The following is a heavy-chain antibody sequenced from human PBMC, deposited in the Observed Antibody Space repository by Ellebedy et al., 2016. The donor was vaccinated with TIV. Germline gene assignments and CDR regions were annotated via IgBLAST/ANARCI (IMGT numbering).Heavy chain of an antibody. CDR1: GYSFTGYW. D-gene: IGHD4-17*01. CDR2: IYPADSDT. V-gene: IGHV5-51*01. J-gene: IGHJ4*02. CDR3: ARGRGVTTPGRNYFDY. Sequence: GGSLRLSXKGSGYSFTGYWIGWVRQMPGKGLEWMGVIYPADSDTRYRPSFQGQVTMSADKSFSTAYLQWSTLKASDTAMYYCARGRGVTTPGRNYFDYWGQGTLVTVSS.